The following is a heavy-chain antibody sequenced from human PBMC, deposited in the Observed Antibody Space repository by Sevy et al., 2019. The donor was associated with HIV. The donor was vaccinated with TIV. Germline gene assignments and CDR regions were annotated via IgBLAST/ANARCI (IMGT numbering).Heavy chain of an antibody. D-gene: IGHD2-2*02. Sequence: GGSLRLSCAASGFTFSSYSMNWVRQAPGKGLEWVSSISGISNYIYYADSMKGRFTVSRDNARNSLYLQMNSLRAEVTAVYYCARNNCSITNCYMGDVFDIWGQGTMVTVSS. V-gene: IGHV3-21*01. CDR2: ISGISNYI. J-gene: IGHJ3*02. CDR3: ARNNCSITNCYMGDVFDI. CDR1: GFTFSSYS.